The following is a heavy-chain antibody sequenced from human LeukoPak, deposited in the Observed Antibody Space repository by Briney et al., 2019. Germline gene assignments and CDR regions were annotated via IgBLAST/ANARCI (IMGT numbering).Heavy chain of an antibody. CDR3: ARGPHERSGYPDD. V-gene: IGHV1-18*01. CDR2: ISPYNGNT. Sequence: ASVRVSCKPYGYTFNTYGITWVRQAPGQGLEWMGWISPYNGNTNYAQKFQGRVTMTTDTATSTAYMELRSLRSDDTAVYYCARGPHERSGYPDDWGQGTLVTVSS. J-gene: IGHJ4*02. D-gene: IGHD3-22*01. CDR1: GYTFNTYG.